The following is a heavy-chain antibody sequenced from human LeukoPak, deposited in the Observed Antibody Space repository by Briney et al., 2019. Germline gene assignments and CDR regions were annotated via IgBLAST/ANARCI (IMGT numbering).Heavy chain of an antibody. J-gene: IGHJ4*02. V-gene: IGHV3-15*01. CDR2: IKSKTDGGTT. CDR3: TTESPHSDY. CDR1: GFTFSNAY. Sequence: PGGSLRLTCAASGFTFSNAYMSWVRQAPGKGLEWVGRIKSKTDGGTTDYVAPVKGRFTISRDDSKDTLYLQMNSLKPEDTAVYYCTTESPHSDYWGQGTLVTVSS.